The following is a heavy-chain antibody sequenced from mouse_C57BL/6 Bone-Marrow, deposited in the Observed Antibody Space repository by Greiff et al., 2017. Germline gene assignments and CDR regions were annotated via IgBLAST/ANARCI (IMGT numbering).Heavy chain of an antibody. J-gene: IGHJ3*01. Sequence: VQLQQSGAELVRPGASVKLFCTASGFNIKDDYMHWVKQRPEQGLEWIGWIDPENGDTEYASKFQGKATITADTSSNTAYLQLSSLTSEDTAVYYCTTIYYGYALFAYWGQGTLVTVSA. CDR1: GFNIKDDY. V-gene: IGHV14-4*01. CDR2: IDPENGDT. D-gene: IGHD2-2*01. CDR3: TTIYYGYALFAY.